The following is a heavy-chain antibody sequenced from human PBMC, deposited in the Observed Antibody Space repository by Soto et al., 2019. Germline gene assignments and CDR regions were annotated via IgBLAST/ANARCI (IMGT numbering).Heavy chain of an antibody. J-gene: IGHJ6*02. Sequence: GGSLRLSCAVSGFTFSSYGMHWVRQAPGKGLEWVAVISYDGSNKYYADSVKGRFTISRDNSKNTLYLQMNSLRAEDTAVYYCAKDGYNYVRGYYYYGMDVWGQGTTVTVSS. CDR3: AKDGYNYVRGYYYYGMDV. V-gene: IGHV3-30*18. CDR2: ISYDGSNK. D-gene: IGHD5-12*01. CDR1: GFTFSSYG.